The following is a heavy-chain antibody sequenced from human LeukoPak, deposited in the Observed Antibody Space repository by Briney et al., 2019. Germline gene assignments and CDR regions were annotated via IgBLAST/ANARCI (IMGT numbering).Heavy chain of an antibody. CDR3: ARRTLREQLVRSNYYYMDV. D-gene: IGHD6-6*01. V-gene: IGHV4-59*08. CDR1: GGSISTYY. CDR2: IYYSGST. Sequence: SETLSLTCTVSGGSISTYYWSWIRQSPGQGLEWIGYIYYSGSTNYTPSLKSRVTISVDTSKNQFSLKLSSVTAADTAVYYCARRTLREQLVRSNYYYMDVWGKGTTVTVSS. J-gene: IGHJ6*03.